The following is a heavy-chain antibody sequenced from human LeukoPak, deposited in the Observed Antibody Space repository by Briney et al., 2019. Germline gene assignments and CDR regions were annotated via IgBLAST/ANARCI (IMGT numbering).Heavy chain of an antibody. V-gene: IGHV1-2*02. CDR1: GYSFTDYY. J-gene: IGHJ6*03. CDR3: ARATAAGTLLYYFYMDV. CDR2: VNPSGGAT. D-gene: IGHD6-13*01. Sequence: GASVKVSCKASGYSFTDYYIHWVRQAPGQGPEWMGWVNPSGGATKYAQKFQGRVTMTRDTSINTAYMELSRLRSDDTAVYYCARATAAGTLLYYFYMDVWGKGTTVTVSS.